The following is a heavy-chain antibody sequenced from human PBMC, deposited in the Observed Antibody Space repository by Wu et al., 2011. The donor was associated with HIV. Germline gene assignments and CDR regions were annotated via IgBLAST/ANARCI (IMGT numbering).Heavy chain of an antibody. CDR3: ARDDYLGGFDP. J-gene: IGHJ5*02. Sequence: QVQLVQSGAEVKKPGSSVKVSCKASGGTFSTYAFSWVRQAPGQGPEWMGRVIPILGTTNYAQKFQGRVTITTDESTSTAYMELSSLRSEDTAVYYCARDDYLGGFDPWGQGTLVTVSS. CDR2: VIPILGTT. CDR1: GGTFSTYA. D-gene: IGHD2/OR15-2a*01. V-gene: IGHV1-69*11.